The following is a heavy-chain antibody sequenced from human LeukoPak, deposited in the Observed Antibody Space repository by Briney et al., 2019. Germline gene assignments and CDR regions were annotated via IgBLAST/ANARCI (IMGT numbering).Heavy chain of an antibody. V-gene: IGHV3-53*01. Sequence: GGSLRLSCAASGFTVSGNYMSWVRPTPGKGLECVSVIYSGGSTYYADSVKGRFTISRDNSKNTLYLQMNSLRAEDTAVYYCARGVGYCSSNSCEDAFDIWGQGTMVTVSS. CDR1: GFTVSGNY. CDR2: IYSGGST. CDR3: ARGVGYCSSNSCEDAFDI. D-gene: IGHD2-2*01. J-gene: IGHJ3*02.